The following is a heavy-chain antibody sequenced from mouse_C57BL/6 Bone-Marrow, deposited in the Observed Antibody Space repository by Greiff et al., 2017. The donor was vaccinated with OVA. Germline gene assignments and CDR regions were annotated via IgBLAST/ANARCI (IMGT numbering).Heavy chain of an antibody. D-gene: IGHD2-3*01. V-gene: IGHV1-5*01. J-gene: IGHJ2*01. CDR1: GYTFTSYW. Sequence: VQLQQSGTVLARPGASVKMSCKTSGYTFTSYWMHWVKQRPGQGLEWIGAIYPGNSDTSYNQKFKGKAKLTAVTSASTAYMELSSLTNEDSAVYYCTREGLLHPYYFDYWGQGTTLTVSS. CDR3: TREGLLHPYYFDY. CDR2: IYPGNSDT.